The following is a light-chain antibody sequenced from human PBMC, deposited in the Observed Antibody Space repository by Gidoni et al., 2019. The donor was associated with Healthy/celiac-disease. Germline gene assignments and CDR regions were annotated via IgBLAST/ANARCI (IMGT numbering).Light chain of an antibody. CDR3: CSYAGSSTLV. Sequence: QSALTQPASVSGSPGQSITISCTGTSSDVGSYNLVSWYQQHPGKAPKVMIYECSKRPSGVSNRFSGSKSGNTASLTISGLQAEDEADYYCCSYAGSSTLVFGGGTKLTVL. CDR2: ECS. V-gene: IGLV2-23*01. CDR1: SSDVGSYNL. J-gene: IGLJ2*01.